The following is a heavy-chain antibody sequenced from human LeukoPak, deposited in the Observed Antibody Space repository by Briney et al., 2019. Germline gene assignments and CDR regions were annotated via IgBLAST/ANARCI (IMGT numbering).Heavy chain of an antibody. CDR2: ISNSGHNV. CDR3: ARDQGKYSHGQLDY. V-gene: IGHV3-48*03. J-gene: IGHJ4*02. Sequence: GGSLRLSCAASGFTFSSYEMTWVRQAPGKGVEYVSYISNSGHNVYYADSVKGRFTISRDNAKSSLYLQVDSLRAEDTAVYYCARDQGKYSHGQLDYWGQGILVTVSA. D-gene: IGHD5-18*01. CDR1: GFTFSSYE.